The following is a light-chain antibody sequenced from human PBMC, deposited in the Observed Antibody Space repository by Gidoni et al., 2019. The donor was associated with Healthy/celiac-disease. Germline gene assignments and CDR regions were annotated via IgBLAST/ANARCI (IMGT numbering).Light chain of an antibody. CDR3: QQYGSSPWT. V-gene: IGKV3-20*01. CDR2: GAS. CDR1: QSVSSSY. Sequence: VGTQAAGTMSLSPGERATISCRASQSVSSSYLAWYQQKPGQAPRLLIDGASSRATGIPDRLSGSGSGTDFTLTISRLENEDFEVYYCQQYGSSPWTFGQGTKVEIK. J-gene: IGKJ1*01.